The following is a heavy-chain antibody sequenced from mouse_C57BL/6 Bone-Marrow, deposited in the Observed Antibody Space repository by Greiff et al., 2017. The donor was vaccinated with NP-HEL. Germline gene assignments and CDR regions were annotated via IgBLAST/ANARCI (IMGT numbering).Heavy chain of an antibody. V-gene: IGHV5-12*01. CDR2: ISNGGGST. J-gene: IGHJ3*01. Sequence: EVKLVESGGGLVQPGGSLKLSCAASGFTFSDYYMYWVRQTPEKRLEWVAYISNGGGSTYYPDTVKGRFTISRDNAKNTLYLQMSRLKSEDTARYYCATRFAYWGQGTLVTVSA. CDR1: GFTFSDYY. CDR3: ATRFAY.